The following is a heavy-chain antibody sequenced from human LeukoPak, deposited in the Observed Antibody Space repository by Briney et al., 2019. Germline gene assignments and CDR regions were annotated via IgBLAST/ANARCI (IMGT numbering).Heavy chain of an antibody. CDR1: GDSMYSGDYY. CDR2: INHSGST. V-gene: IGHV4-34*01. Sequence: PSETLSLTCTVSGDSMYSGDYYCNWIRQPPGKGLEWIGQINHSGSTNYSPSLKSRVTISVDTSRKQFTLKLSSVTAADTAVYYCAPGATRPGIPWGRGTLVTVSS. J-gene: IGHJ5*02. D-gene: IGHD1-26*01. CDR3: APGATRPGIP.